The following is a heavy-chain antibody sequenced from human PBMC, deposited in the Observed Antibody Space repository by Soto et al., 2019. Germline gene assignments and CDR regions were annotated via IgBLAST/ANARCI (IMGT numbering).Heavy chain of an antibody. CDR3: AKDQMTHVLRFDWLLYYFDY. D-gene: IGHD3-9*01. J-gene: IGHJ4*02. Sequence: GGSLRLSCAASGFTFSSYAMSWVRQAPGKGLEWVSAISGSGGSTYYADSVKGRFTISRDNSKNTLYLQMNSLRAEDTAVYYCAKDQMTHVLRFDWLLYYFDYWGQGTLVTVSS. CDR2: ISGSGGST. V-gene: IGHV3-23*01. CDR1: GFTFSSYA.